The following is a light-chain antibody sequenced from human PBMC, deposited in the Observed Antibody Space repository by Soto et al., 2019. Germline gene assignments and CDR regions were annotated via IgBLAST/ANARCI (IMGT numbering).Light chain of an antibody. CDR2: EVA. V-gene: IGLV2-11*01. CDR3: SSAAGTYTFGV. Sequence: QSALTQPRSVSGSPGQSVTISCTGTSSDVGGYNYVSWYQQYPGKAPKLMIYEVAKRSSGVPDRFSGFKSGNTASLTISGLQAEEDADYDCSSAAGTYTFGVFGTGTQLTVL. J-gene: IGLJ1*01. CDR1: SSDVGGYNY.